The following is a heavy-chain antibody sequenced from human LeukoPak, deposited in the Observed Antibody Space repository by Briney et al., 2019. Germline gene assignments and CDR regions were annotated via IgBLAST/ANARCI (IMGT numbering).Heavy chain of an antibody. D-gene: IGHD2-21*02. J-gene: IGHJ4*01. CDR3: ARELPREVTLDY. CDR2: IFTDGSTT. V-gene: IGHV3-74*01. CDR1: EFNFFSYG. Sequence: GGSLRLSCVASEFNFFSYGMQWVRQAPGKGLVWVSRIFTDGSTTSYADSVKGRYTISRDNAKNTLYLQMNSLRAEDTAVYYCARELPREVTLDYWGQGTLVTVSP.